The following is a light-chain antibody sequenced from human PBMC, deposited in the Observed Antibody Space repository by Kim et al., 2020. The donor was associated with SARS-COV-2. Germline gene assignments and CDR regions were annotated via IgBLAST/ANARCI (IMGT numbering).Light chain of an antibody. CDR3: QAWDSSTAV. CDR1: KLGDKY. J-gene: IGLJ3*02. CDR2: QDS. V-gene: IGLV3-1*01. Sequence: ELTQPPSVSVSPGQTASITCSGNKLGDKYACWYQQKPGQSPVLVIYQDSVRPSGIPERFSGSNSGSTATLTISGTQAMDEADYYCQAWDSSTAVFGGGTQLTVL.